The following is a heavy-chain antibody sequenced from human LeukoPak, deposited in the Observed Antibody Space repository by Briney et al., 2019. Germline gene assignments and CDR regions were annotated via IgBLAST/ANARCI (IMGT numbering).Heavy chain of an antibody. V-gene: IGHV1-2*02. J-gene: IGHJ4*02. CDR1: GYTFTGYY. CDR2: INPNSGGT. D-gene: IGHD3-22*01. Sequence: ASVKVSCKASGYTFTGYYMHWVRQAPGKGLEWMGWINPNSGGTHYAQKFQGRVAMARYTSISTAYMELSRLRSDDTAVYYCAREKRDTYYYDSSGYYLSYWGQGTLVTVSS. CDR3: AREKRDTYYYDSSGYYLSY.